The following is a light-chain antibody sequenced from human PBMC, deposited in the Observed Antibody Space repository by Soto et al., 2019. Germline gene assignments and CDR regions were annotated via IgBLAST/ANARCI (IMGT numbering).Light chain of an antibody. CDR1: SSDVGGYSY. Sequence: QSALTQPAFVSGSPGQSITISCTGTSSDVGGYSYVSWYQHPPGKAPKLMISEVSNRPSGVSNRFSGSKSGNTASLTISGLQAEDEADYYCSSYTSTSTRAFGTGTKVTVL. J-gene: IGLJ1*01. CDR2: EVS. CDR3: SSYTSTSTRA. V-gene: IGLV2-14*01.